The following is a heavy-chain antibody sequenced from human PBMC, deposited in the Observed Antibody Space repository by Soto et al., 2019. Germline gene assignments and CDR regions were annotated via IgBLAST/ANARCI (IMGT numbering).Heavy chain of an antibody. CDR1: GYTLTTFW. Sequence: GESLKISCTGFGYTLTTFWISWVSQMPGKGLEWLGRVDPRDSYVTYNPSFEGHVTISADKSISTAYLQWGSLKASDTAMYFCARIYCATTTCDSWFDPWGQGTLVTVSS. D-gene: IGHD5-12*01. J-gene: IGHJ5*02. V-gene: IGHV5-10-1*01. CDR3: ARIYCATTTCDSWFDP. CDR2: VDPRDSYV.